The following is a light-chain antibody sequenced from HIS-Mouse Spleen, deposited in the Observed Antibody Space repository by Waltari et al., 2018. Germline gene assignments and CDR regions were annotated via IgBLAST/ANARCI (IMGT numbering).Light chain of an antibody. CDR1: QGISSY. CDR3: QQYYSYPLT. CDR2: AAS. Sequence: AIRMTQSPSSFSASTGDRFPITCRASQGISSYLAWYQQKPGKAPKLLIYAASTLQSGVPSRFSGSGSGTDFTLTISCLQSEDFATYYCQQYYSYPLTFGPGTKVDIK. J-gene: IGKJ3*01. V-gene: IGKV1-8*01.